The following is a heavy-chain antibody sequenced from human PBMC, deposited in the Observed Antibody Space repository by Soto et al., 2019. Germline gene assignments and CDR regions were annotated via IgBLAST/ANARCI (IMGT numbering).Heavy chain of an antibody. V-gene: IGHV3-33*01. CDR2: IWYDGSNK. CDR1: GFTFSSYG. J-gene: IGHJ6*02. CDR3: ARAYCSSTSCYHMDF. Sequence: GGSLRLSCAASGFTFSSYGMHWVPQAPGKGLEWVAVIWYDGSNKYYADSVKGRFTISRDNSKNTLYLQMNSLRAEDTAVYYCARAYCSSTSCYHMDFWGQGTTVTVSS. D-gene: IGHD2-2*01.